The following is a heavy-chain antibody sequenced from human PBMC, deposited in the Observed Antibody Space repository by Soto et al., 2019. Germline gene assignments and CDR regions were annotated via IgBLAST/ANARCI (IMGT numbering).Heavy chain of an antibody. J-gene: IGHJ5*02. CDR3: ANGRFLEWLLPDNWFDP. D-gene: IGHD3-3*01. V-gene: IGHV3-23*01. CDR1: GFTFSDYA. CDR2: ISGSGGST. Sequence: PGGSLRLSCAASGFTFSDYAVTWVRQAPGKGLEWVSAISGSGGSTYYADSVRGRFTISRDNSKNALYLQMNSLRAEDTAIYYCANGRFLEWLLPDNWFDPWGQGTLVTVSS.